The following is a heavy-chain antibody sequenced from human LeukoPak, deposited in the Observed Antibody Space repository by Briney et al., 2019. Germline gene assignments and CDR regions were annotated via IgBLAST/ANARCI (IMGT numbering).Heavy chain of an antibody. D-gene: IGHD3-10*01. CDR3: ASLNYYGSGSYLYNVDV. V-gene: IGHV3-48*01. CDR1: GFTFSSCS. J-gene: IGHJ6*02. Sequence: GGSLRLSCAASGFTFSSCSMNWVRQAPGKGLEWVSYISSSSSTIYYADSVKGRFTISRDNAKNSLYLQMNSLRAEDTAVYYCASLNYYGSGSYLYNVDVWGQGTTVTVSS. CDR2: ISSSSSTI.